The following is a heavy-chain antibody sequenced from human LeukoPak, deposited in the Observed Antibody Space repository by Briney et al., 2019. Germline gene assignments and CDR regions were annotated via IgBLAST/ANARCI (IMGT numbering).Heavy chain of an antibody. D-gene: IGHD2/OR15-2a*01. Sequence: ASVKVSCKTSGYIFSSFSIHWVRQAPGQGLEWMGEINPSDGTTNNAQRFRGRVTVTRDTSTGTVYMDLSSLRSDDTAVSYCARRSTKYYYFYFWGQGTLVTVSS. CDR3: ARRSTKYYYFYF. CDR1: GYIFSSFS. J-gene: IGHJ4*02. CDR2: INPSDGTT. V-gene: IGHV1-46*01.